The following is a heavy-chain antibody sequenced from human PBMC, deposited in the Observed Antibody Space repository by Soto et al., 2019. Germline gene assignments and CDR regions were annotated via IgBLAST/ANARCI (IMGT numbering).Heavy chain of an antibody. D-gene: IGHD3-16*01. Sequence: SETLSLTCAVYGGSFSAYHWSRIRQPPGKGLEWIGEINHSGSTKYNPSLKSRVTISVDTSKSQFSLKLSSVTAADTAVYYCARGMGAENTFYYYFGMDVWGQGTRSPSP. CDR1: GGSFSAYH. V-gene: IGHV4-34*01. J-gene: IGHJ6*02. CDR3: ARGMGAENTFYYYFGMDV. CDR2: INHSGST.